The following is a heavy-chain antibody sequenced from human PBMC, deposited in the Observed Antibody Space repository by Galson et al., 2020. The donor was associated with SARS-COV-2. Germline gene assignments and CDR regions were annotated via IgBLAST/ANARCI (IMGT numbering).Heavy chain of an antibody. CDR3: ARDSAYYDFWSGYPTPYGMDV. D-gene: IGHD3-3*01. J-gene: IGHJ6*02. CDR1: GYTFTSYG. V-gene: IGHV1-18*04. CDR2: ISAYNGNT. Sequence: ASVKVPCKASGYTFTSYGISWVRQAPGQGLEWMGWISAYNGNTNYAQKLQGRVTMTTDTSTSTAYMELRSLSSDDTAVYYCARDSAYYDFWSGYPTPYGMDVWGQGTTVTVSS.